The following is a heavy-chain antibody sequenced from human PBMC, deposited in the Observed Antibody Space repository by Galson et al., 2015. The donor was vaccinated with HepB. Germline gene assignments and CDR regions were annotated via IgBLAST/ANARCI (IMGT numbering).Heavy chain of an antibody. CDR1: GDTFSSYD. Sequence: SVKVSCKASGDTFSSYDISWVRQAPGQGLEWMGGIIPIFATANYAQKFQGRVTITADASTSTAYMELSSLRSEDTAVYYCAREHWGAARRDGMDVWGQGTTVTVSS. V-gene: IGHV1-69*13. J-gene: IGHJ6*02. D-gene: IGHD7-27*01. CDR3: AREHWGAARRDGMDV. CDR2: IIPIFATA.